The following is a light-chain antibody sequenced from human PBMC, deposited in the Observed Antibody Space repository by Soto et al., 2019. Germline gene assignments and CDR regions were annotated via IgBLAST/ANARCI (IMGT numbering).Light chain of an antibody. CDR1: QSVSSN. Sequence: EIVMTQSPATLALSPGERATLSCRASQSVSSNLTWYQHKPGQAPRLLIYGASTRATGVPARFSGSGSGTAFTLTISSLQAEDFAVYYCQQYNDWWTFGQGTKVEVK. V-gene: IGKV3-15*01. CDR3: QQYNDWWT. CDR2: GAS. J-gene: IGKJ1*01.